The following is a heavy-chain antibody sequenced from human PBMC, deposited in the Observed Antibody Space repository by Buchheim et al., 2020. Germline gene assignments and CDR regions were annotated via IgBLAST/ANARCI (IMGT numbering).Heavy chain of an antibody. Sequence: QVQLVQSGAEVKKPGSSVKVSCKASGGTFSSYAISWVRQAPGQGLEWMGGIIPIFGTANYAQEFQGRVTITADESTSTAYMELSSLRSEDTAVYYCARDAFRGPLLTPYLSSGMDVWGQGTT. D-gene: IGHD6-6*01. CDR1: GGTFSSYA. V-gene: IGHV1-69*01. CDR2: IIPIFGTA. J-gene: IGHJ6*02. CDR3: ARDAFRGPLLTPYLSSGMDV.